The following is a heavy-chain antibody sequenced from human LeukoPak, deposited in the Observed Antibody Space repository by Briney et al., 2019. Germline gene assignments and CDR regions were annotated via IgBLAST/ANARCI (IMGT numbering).Heavy chain of an antibody. Sequence: ASVKVSCKASGGTFSSYAISWVRQAPGQGLEWMGGIIPIFGTANYAQKFQGRVTITADKSTSTAYMELSSLRPEDTAVYYCARDLVVVVPAAIFGYYYYGMDVWGKGTTVTVSS. CDR3: ARDLVVVVPAAIFGYYYYGMDV. CDR1: GGTFSSYA. CDR2: IIPIFGTA. V-gene: IGHV1-69*06. J-gene: IGHJ6*04. D-gene: IGHD2-2*02.